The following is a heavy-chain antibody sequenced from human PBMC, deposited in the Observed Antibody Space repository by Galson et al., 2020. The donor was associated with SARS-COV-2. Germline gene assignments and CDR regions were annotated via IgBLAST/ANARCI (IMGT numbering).Heavy chain of an antibody. V-gene: IGHV1-2*02. CDR3: ARLRYCDVLSGYIVYV. J-gene: IGHJ6*02. CDR2: INPESGGT. Sequence: ASVKVSCKASGYTFTNYYIHWVRQAPGQGLEWMGWINPESGGTNYAQKFEGRVTMTRDTSITTAYMELSRVRADDTAVYYCARLRYCDVLSGYIVYVWGQGTMVTVSS. CDR1: GYTFTNYY. D-gene: IGHD3-9*01.